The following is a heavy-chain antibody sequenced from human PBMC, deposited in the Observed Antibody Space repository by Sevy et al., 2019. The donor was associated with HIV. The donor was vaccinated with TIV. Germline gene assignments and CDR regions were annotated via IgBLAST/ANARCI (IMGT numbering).Heavy chain of an antibody. CDR3: ARDLTGEAVAGTVNWFDP. CDR1: GGSISSYY. CDR2: IYTSGST. J-gene: IGHJ5*02. V-gene: IGHV4-4*07. Sequence: SETLSLTCTVSGGSISSYYWSWIRQPAGKGLEWIGRIYTSGSTNYNPSLRSRFTMSVDTSKNQFSLKLSSVTAADTAMYFCARDLTGEAVAGTVNWFDPWGQGTLVTVSS. D-gene: IGHD6-19*01.